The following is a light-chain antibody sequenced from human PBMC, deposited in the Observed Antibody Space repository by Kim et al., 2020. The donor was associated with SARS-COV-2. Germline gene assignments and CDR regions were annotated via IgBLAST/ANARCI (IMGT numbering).Light chain of an antibody. V-gene: IGKV3-15*01. Sequence: VSPGERATLACRASQSVSSNLAWYQQKPGQAPRLLIYGASTRATGIPTRFSGSGSGTEFTLTISSLQSEDFAVYYCQQYNNWPLYTFGQGTKLEI. CDR2: GAS. J-gene: IGKJ2*01. CDR1: QSVSSN. CDR3: QQYNNWPLYT.